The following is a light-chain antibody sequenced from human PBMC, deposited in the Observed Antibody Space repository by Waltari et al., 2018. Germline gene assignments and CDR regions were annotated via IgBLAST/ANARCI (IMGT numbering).Light chain of an antibody. CDR1: QGISTY. CDR3: QQLNSYPLT. J-gene: IGKJ4*01. V-gene: IGKV1-9*01. Sequence: DIQLTQSPSFLSASVGDRVTITCRASQGISTYLAWYPQKPGKAPEVLIFAASSLQGGVPARFSGRGSGTEFTLTISSLQPEDFATYYCQQLNSYPLTFGGGTKVEIK. CDR2: AAS.